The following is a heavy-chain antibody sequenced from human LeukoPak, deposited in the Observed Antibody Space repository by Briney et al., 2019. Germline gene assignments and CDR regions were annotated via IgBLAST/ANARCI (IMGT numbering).Heavy chain of an antibody. J-gene: IGHJ4*02. D-gene: IGHD3-16*01. CDR1: GFTFSSYG. Sequence: GGSLRLSCAASGFTFSSYGMHWVRQAPGKGLEWVAVISYDGSNKYYADSVKGRFTISRDNSKNTLYLQMNSLRAGDTAVYYCAKVGSRAKQADDLGQGTLGTVSS. CDR3: AKVGSRAKQADD. CDR2: ISYDGSNK. V-gene: IGHV3-30*18.